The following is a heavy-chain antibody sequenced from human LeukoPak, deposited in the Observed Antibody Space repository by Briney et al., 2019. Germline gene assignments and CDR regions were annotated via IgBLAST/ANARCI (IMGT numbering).Heavy chain of an antibody. J-gene: IGHJ4*02. Sequence: SETLSLTCTVCVGSICIYYWSCIRHPPGKGLEWIGHIYYSVSTNYNPSLKSRVTISVDTSKNQFSLKLSSVTAADTAVYYCARVMYSSGWYPSYFDYWGQGTLVTVSS. CDR2: IYYSVST. CDR3: ARVMYSSGWYPSYFDY. V-gene: IGHV4-59*01. D-gene: IGHD6-19*01. CDR1: VGSICIYY.